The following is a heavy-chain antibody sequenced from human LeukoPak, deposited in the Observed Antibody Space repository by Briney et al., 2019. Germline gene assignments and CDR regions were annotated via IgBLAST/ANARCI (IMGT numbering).Heavy chain of an antibody. V-gene: IGHV4-59*12. J-gene: IGHJ1*01. Sequence: SETLSLTCTVSGGSISSYYWSWIRQPPGKGLEWIGYIYYSGSTNYNPSLKSRVTMSVDTSRNQFSLKLISVTVADTAVYYCARTLLVTTAALDSWGQGTLVTVSS. CDR2: IYYSGST. D-gene: IGHD4-17*01. CDR3: ARTLLVTTAALDS. CDR1: GGSISSYY.